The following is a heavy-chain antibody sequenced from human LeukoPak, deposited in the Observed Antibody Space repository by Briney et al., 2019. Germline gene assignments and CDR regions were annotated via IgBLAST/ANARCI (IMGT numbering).Heavy chain of an antibody. V-gene: IGHV3-7*01. CDR2: IRQDGNAK. J-gene: IGHJ6*03. Sequence: GGSLRLSCEASRLTFSSYWMCWVRQAPEKGLQWIANIRQDGNAKHYVDSVKGRFTISRDNAKKSVYLEMDNLRAEDTAVYYCARIFGYYYYYMDVWGKGTPVTISS. CDR3: ARIFGYYYYYMDV. CDR1: RLTFSSYW. D-gene: IGHD3-3*01.